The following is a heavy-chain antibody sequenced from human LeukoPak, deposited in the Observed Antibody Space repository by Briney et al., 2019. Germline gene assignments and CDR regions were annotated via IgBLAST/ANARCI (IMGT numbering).Heavy chain of an antibody. V-gene: IGHV3-7*03. CDR2: IKQDGSEK. CDR3: AKDAYYYGSGSLGYNWFDP. J-gene: IGHJ5*02. CDR1: EFTFSAYW. D-gene: IGHD3-10*01. Sequence: GGTLRLSCAASEFTFSAYWMSWVRQAPGKGLEWVANIKQDGSEKYYVDSVKGRFTISRDNVRGSLYLQMNSLRAEDTAVYYCAKDAYYYGSGSLGYNWFDPWGQGTLVTVSS.